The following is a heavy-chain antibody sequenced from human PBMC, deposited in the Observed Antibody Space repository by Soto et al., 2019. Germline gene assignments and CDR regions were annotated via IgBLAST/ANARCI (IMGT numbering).Heavy chain of an antibody. J-gene: IGHJ4*02. D-gene: IGHD3-10*01. V-gene: IGHV6-1*01. CDR3: ARACPTKSYGSGSYYQQIFWFDY. Sequence: SQTRSLTCAISGDSVSSNSAAWNWIRQSPSRGLEWLGRTYYRSKWYNDYAVSVKSRITINPDTSKNQFSLQLNSVTPEDTAVYYCARACPTKSYGSGSYYQQIFWFDYWGQGTLVTVSS. CDR1: GDSVSSNSAA. CDR2: TYYRSKWYN.